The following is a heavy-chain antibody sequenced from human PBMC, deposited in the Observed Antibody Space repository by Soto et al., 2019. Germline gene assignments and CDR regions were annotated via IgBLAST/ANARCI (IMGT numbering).Heavy chain of an antibody. CDR3: ARDLKVVIDY. D-gene: IGHD2-15*01. CDR1: CYTVTSYV. Sequence: QVQLVQSGAAVKKPGASVKVSCKASCYTVTSYVISWGRQAPGQGLEWMGWINAYNGNTNYAQKLQGRVTMTTDTSTSTAYMELRSLRSDDTAVYYCARDLKVVIDYWGQGTLVTVSS. V-gene: IGHV1-18*01. CDR2: INAYNGNT. J-gene: IGHJ4*02.